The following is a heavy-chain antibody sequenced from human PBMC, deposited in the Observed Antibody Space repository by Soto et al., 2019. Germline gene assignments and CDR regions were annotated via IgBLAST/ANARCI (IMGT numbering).Heavy chain of an antibody. CDR1: GFTFSSSG. V-gene: IGHV3-30*18. CDR3: AKELDYDSSGYYDY. J-gene: IGHJ4*02. Sequence: GGSLRLSCAASGFTFSSSGMHWVRQAPGKGLEWVAVISYDGSNKYYADSVKGRFTISRDNSKNTLYLQMNSLRAEDTAVYYCAKELDYDSSGYYDYWGQGTLVTVSS. CDR2: ISYDGSNK. D-gene: IGHD3-22*01.